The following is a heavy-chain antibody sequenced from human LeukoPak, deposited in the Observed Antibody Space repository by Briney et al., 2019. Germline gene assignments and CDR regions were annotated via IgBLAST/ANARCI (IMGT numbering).Heavy chain of an antibody. CDR1: GFTFRNYS. Sequence: PGGSLRLSCAVSGFTFRNYSMNWVRQAPGKGLEWVSSISSRSNYIYYADSVKGRFTISRDNAKNSLYLQMNSLRAEDTAVYYCARGAERSGFDYWGQGTLVTVSS. J-gene: IGHJ4*02. CDR2: ISSRSNYI. V-gene: IGHV3-21*01. D-gene: IGHD2-15*01. CDR3: ARGAERSGFDY.